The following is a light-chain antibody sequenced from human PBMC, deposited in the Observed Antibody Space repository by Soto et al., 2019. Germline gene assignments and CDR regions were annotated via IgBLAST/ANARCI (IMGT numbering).Light chain of an antibody. V-gene: IGKV1-27*01. CDR1: QGISNY. J-gene: IGKJ1*01. CDR2: AAS. Sequence: DIQLTQSPSSLSASVGDRVTITCRASQGISNYLAWYQQKPGKVPKLLIYAASTLQSGVPSRFSESGSGTDFTLTISSLQPEDVATYYCQKYNSAPRTFGQGPKVDIK. CDR3: QKYNSAPRT.